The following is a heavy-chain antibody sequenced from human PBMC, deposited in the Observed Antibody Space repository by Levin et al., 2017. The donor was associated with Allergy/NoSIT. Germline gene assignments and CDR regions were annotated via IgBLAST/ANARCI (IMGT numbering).Heavy chain of an antibody. J-gene: IGHJ4*02. Sequence: GGSLRLSCAASGFTFGTYALSWVIQDQGKGLEWVSAISGNGGKTFYADSVTGRFAISRDNSKNTLYLQMNSLRAEDTAVYYCAKDKGYYFDYWGQGTLVTVSS. CDR1: GFTFGTYA. CDR2: ISGNGGKT. V-gene: IGHV3-23*01. D-gene: IGHD3-16*01. CDR3: AKDKGYYFDY.